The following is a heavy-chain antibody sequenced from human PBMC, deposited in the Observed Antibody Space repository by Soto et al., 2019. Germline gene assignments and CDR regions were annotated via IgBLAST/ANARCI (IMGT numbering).Heavy chain of an antibody. V-gene: IGHV3-23*01. J-gene: IGHJ4*02. Sequence: EVRLLESGGDLVQPGGSLRLSCAASGFTFSSYAMSWVRQAPGKGLEWVSGISGSGTTQYADSVKGRFTISRDNSKNTLYLQMKSLRAEDMAVYYCATEREGLAAAGTWGQGTLVTVSS. CDR2: ISGSGTT. CDR1: GFTFSSYA. CDR3: ATEREGLAAAGT. D-gene: IGHD6-13*01.